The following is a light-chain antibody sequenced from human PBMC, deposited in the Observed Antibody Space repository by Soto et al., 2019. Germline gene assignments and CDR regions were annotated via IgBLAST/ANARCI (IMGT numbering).Light chain of an antibody. V-gene: IGLV2-14*01. CDR1: SSDVGGYNY. Sequence: QSALTQPASVSGSPGQSITISCIGTSSDVGGYNYVSWYQQHPGKAPKLMIYDVSNRPSGVSNRFSGSKSGNTASLTISGLQPEDEADYYCSSYTSSSTQVFGGGTKLTVL. CDR3: SSYTSSSTQV. J-gene: IGLJ2*01. CDR2: DVS.